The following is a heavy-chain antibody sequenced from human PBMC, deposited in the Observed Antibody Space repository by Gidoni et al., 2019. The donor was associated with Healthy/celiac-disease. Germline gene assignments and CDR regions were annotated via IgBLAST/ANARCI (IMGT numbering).Heavy chain of an antibody. CDR3: ARFSGSYFGYFDY. J-gene: IGHJ4*02. Sequence: QVKLVESGGGVVQPGRSLSLSCAASGFTFSSYGMHWVRQAPGKGLEWVAVIWYDGSNKYYADSVKGRFTISRDNSKNTLYLQMNSLRAEDTAVYYCARFSGSYFGYFDYWGQGTLVTVSS. D-gene: IGHD1-26*01. CDR2: IWYDGSNK. V-gene: IGHV3-33*08. CDR1: GFTFSSYG.